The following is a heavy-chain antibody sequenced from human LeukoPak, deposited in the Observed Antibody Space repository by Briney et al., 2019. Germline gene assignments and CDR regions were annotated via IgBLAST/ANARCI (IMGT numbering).Heavy chain of an antibody. CDR2: IKQDGSEK. CDR3: ARGPAITIFGVAPLYYFDY. D-gene: IGHD3-3*01. J-gene: IGHJ4*02. CDR1: GFTFSSYW. Sequence: GGSLRLSCAASGFTFSSYWMSWVRQAPGKGLEWVANIKQDGSEKYYVDSVKGRFTISRDNAKNSVCLQMNSLRAEDTAVYYCARGPAITIFGVAPLYYFDYWGQGTLVTVSS. V-gene: IGHV3-7*01.